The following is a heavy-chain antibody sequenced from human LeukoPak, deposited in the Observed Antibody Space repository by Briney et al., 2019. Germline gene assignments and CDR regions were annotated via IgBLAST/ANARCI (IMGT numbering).Heavy chain of an antibody. CDR1: GFTFSSYG. CDR2: INHDGSLT. D-gene: IGHD2/OR15-2a*01. J-gene: IGHJ4*02. CDR3: SRDVFSLGDS. Sequence: GESLKISCAASGFTFSSYGMHWVRQTPGKGLVWVSHINHDGSLTNYADFVKGRFTISRDFAKSTLYLQMTRLGAEDTAVYYCSRDVFSLGDSWGQGTLVTVSS. V-gene: IGHV3-74*01.